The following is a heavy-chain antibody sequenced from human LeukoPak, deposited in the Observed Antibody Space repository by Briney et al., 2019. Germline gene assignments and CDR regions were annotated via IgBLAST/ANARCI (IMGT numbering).Heavy chain of an antibody. CDR1: GYTFTSYG. V-gene: IGHV1-18*01. CDR3: ARDRAYNWKDFDAFNI. Sequence: ASVKVSCKASGYTFTSYGITWVRQAPGQGLEWMGWISPYNGNTKYAEKLQGRVTLTTDSSTSTVYMELASLTSDDTANYYCARDRAYNWKDFDAFNIWGQGTMVTVSS. D-gene: IGHD1-1*01. J-gene: IGHJ3*02. CDR2: ISPYNGNT.